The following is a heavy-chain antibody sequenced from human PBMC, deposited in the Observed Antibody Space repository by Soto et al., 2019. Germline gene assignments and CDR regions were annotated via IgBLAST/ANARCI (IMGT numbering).Heavy chain of an antibody. V-gene: IGHV4-59*12. CDR1: GGSISSYY. Sequence: PSETLSLTCTVSGGSISSYYWSWIRQPPGKGLEWIGYIYYSGSTNYNPSLKSRVTISVDTSKNQFSLKLSSVTAADTAVYYCARGVTMVRGVIXTPYFDYWGQGTLVTVSS. CDR3: ARGVTMVRGVIXTPYFDY. D-gene: IGHD3-10*01. J-gene: IGHJ4*02. CDR2: IYYSGST.